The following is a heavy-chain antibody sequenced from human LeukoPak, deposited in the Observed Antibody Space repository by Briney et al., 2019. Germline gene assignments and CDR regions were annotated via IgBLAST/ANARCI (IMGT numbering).Heavy chain of an antibody. V-gene: IGHV7-4-1*02. CDR2: INTNTGNP. J-gene: IGHJ5*02. Sequence: ASVKVSCKASGYTFTSYAMNWVRQAPGQGLEWMGWINTNTGNPTYAQGFTGRFVFSLDTSVSTAYLQISSLKAEDTAVYYCARVSQQLVLSWFDPWGQGTLVIVSS. CDR1: GYTFTSYA. CDR3: ARVSQQLVLSWFDP. D-gene: IGHD6-13*01.